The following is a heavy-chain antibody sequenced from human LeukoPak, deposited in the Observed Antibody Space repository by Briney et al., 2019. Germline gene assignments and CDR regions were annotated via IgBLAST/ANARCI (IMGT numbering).Heavy chain of an antibody. D-gene: IGHD5-24*01. CDR3: ARVEMATTQGPHDAFDI. Sequence: ASVKVSCKASGSIFRSYGITWVRQAPGQGLEWMGGIIPIFGTANYAQKFQGRVTITADESTSTAYMELSSLRSEDTAVYYCARVEMATTQGPHDAFDIWGQGTMVTASS. V-gene: IGHV1-69*13. J-gene: IGHJ3*02. CDR2: IIPIFGTA. CDR1: GSIFRSYG.